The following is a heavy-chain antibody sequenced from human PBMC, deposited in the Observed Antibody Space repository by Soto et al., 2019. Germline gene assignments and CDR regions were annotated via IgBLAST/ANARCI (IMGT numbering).Heavy chain of an antibody. J-gene: IGHJ5*02. CDR2: INHSGST. CDR1: GGSSSGYY. CDR3: ARSPLRPMIVVGTPPGWFDP. V-gene: IGHV4-34*01. Sequence: SETLSLTCAVYGGSSSGYYWSWIRQPPGKGLEWIGEINHSGSTNYNPSLKSRVTISVDTSKNQFSLKLSSVTTADTAVYYCARSPLRPMIVVGTPPGWFDPWGQGTLVTSPQ. D-gene: IGHD3-22*01.